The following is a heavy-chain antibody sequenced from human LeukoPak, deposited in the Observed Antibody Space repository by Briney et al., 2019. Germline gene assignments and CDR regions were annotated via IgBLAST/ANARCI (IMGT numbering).Heavy chain of an antibody. CDR1: GGSISSYY. Sequence: ASETLSLTCTVSGGSISSYYWSWIRQPAGKGLEWIGRIYTSGSTNYNPSLKSQVTMSVDTSKNQFSLKLSSVTAADTAVYYCARGDDSSGYEELDYWGQGTLVTVSS. CDR3: ARGDDSSGYEELDY. V-gene: IGHV4-4*07. D-gene: IGHD3-22*01. CDR2: IYTSGST. J-gene: IGHJ4*02.